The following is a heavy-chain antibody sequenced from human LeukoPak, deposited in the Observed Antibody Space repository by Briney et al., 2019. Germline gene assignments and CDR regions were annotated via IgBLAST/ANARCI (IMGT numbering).Heavy chain of an antibody. D-gene: IGHD1-26*01. CDR3: ARDAVGATTKGFDY. CDR1: GGSISSGSYY. J-gene: IGHJ4*02. Sequence: PSETLSLTCTVSGGSISSGSYYWSWIRQPAGKGLEWIGRIYTSGSPNYNPSLKSRVTISEDTSKNQFSLKLSSVTAADTAVYYCARDAVGATTKGFDYWGQGTLVTVSS. V-gene: IGHV4-61*02. CDR2: IYTSGSP.